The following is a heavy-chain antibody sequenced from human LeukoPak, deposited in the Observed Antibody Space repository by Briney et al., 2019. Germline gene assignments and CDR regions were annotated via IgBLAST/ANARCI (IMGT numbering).Heavy chain of an antibody. CDR3: ARFFWSGFGPRPGMDV. CDR1: GFTFSSYA. CDR2: ISYDGSNK. V-gene: IGHV3-30-3*01. J-gene: IGHJ6*04. Sequence: GGSLRLSCAASGFTFSSYAMHWVRQAPGKGLEWVAVISYDGSNKYYADSVKGRFTISRDNSKNTLYLQMNSLRAEDTAVYYCARFFWSGFGPRPGMDVWGKGTTVTVSS. D-gene: IGHD3-3*01.